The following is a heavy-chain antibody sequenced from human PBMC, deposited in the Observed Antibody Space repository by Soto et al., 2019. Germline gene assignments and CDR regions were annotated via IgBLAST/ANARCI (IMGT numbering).Heavy chain of an antibody. CDR1: GYTFSNYG. CDR3: ARVIPGAEAWFDP. V-gene: IGHV1-18*01. Sequence: ASVKVSCKTSGYTFSNYGITWVRQAPGQPLEWMGWISAYTDDPNYAQKFQGRVTMTIDTSTSTAYLDLRSLTSDDTAVYYCARVIPGAEAWFDPWGQGTLVTVSS. J-gene: IGHJ5*02. D-gene: IGHD2-2*01. CDR2: ISAYTDDP.